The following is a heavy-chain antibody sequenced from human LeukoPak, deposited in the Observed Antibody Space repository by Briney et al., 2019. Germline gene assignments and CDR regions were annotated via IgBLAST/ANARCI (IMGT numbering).Heavy chain of an antibody. Sequence: GGSLRLSCAASGFTFSNAWMSWVRQTPGKGLEWVSYISTSSSRTYYADSVKGRFTISRDNAKNSLYLQMNSLRAEDTAVYYCARGWLQFLWAFDYWGQGTLVTVSS. CDR3: ARGWLQFLWAFDY. CDR1: GFTFSNAW. D-gene: IGHD5-24*01. J-gene: IGHJ4*02. CDR2: ISTSSSRT. V-gene: IGHV3-48*01.